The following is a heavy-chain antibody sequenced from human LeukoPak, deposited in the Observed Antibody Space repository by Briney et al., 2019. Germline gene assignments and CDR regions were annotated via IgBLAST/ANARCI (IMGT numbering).Heavy chain of an antibody. CDR1: GYTFTGYY. CDR2: INPNSGGT. D-gene: IGHD5-18*01. Sequence: ASVKVSCKASGYTFTGYYMHWVRQAPGQGLEWMGWINPNSGGTNYAQKFQGWVTMTRDTSISTAYMELSRLRSDDTAVYYCARAGDVDTAMVTPFDPWGQGTLVTVSS. V-gene: IGHV1-2*04. CDR3: ARAGDVDTAMVTPFDP. J-gene: IGHJ5*02.